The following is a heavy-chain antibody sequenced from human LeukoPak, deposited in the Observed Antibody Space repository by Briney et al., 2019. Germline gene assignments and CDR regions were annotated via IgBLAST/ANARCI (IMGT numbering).Heavy chain of an antibody. V-gene: IGHV3-53*01. CDR1: GFTVSSNY. J-gene: IGHJ4*02. CDR2: IYSGGST. CDR3: ARSITRYSSSWYTFDY. D-gene: IGHD6-13*01. Sequence: QPGGSLRLSCAASGFTVSSNYMSWVRQAPGKGLEWVSVIYSGGSTYYADSVKGRFTISRDNSKNTLYLQMNSLRAEDTAVYYCARSITRYSSSWYTFDYWGQGTLVTVSS.